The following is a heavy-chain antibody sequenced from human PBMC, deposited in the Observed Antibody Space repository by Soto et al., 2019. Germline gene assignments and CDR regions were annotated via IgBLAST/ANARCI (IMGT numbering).Heavy chain of an antibody. J-gene: IGHJ6*02. CDR1: GFTFSSYG. CDR2: ISSSSNTI. Sequence: EVQLVESGGGLVQPGGSLRLSCAASGFTFSSYGMNWVRQAPGKGLEWVSYISSSSNTIYYADSVKGRVTISRDNAKNSLYLQMNRLRDEDTAVYYCARESVVLAAKVYYGMDVWGQGTTATVSS. D-gene: IGHD2-15*01. CDR3: ARESVVLAAKVYYGMDV. V-gene: IGHV3-48*02.